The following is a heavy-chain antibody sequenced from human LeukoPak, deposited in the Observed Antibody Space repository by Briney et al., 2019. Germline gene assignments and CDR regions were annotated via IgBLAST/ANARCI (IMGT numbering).Heavy chain of an antibody. CDR3: AREAVAGHKDFDY. CDR2: ISSNNGNT. Sequence: ASVKVSCKASGYTFTSYGISWVRQAPGQGLEWMGWISSNNGNTNYAQKLQGRVAMTTDTSTSTAYMELRSLRSDDTAVYYCAREAVAGHKDFDYWGQGTLVTVSS. CDR1: GYTFTSYG. V-gene: IGHV1-18*01. D-gene: IGHD6-19*01. J-gene: IGHJ4*02.